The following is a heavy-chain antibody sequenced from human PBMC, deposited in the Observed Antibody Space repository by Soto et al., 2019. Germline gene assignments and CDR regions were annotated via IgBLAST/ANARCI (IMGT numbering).Heavy chain of an antibody. J-gene: IGHJ6*02. Sequence: QVQLQESGPGLVKPSGTLSLTCAVSGGSISSSNWWNWVRQPPGKGLEWIGQIYHSGSTNYNPSLKRRVTISVGKSKNQFSLKLSSVTAADTAVYYCARAGRGYCSGGSCYSGLYGMDVWGQGTTVTVSS. D-gene: IGHD2-15*01. CDR2: IYHSGST. CDR1: GGSISSSNW. CDR3: ARAGRGYCSGGSCYSGLYGMDV. V-gene: IGHV4-4*02.